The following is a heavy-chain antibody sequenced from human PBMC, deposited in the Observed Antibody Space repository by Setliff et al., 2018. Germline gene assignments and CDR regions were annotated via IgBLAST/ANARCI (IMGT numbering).Heavy chain of an antibody. J-gene: IGHJ4*02. D-gene: IGHD6-19*01. CDR3: AKPGGEYSSGWYYFDY. V-gene: IGHV3-30*02. CDR1: GFTFSIHG. Sequence: GGSLRLSCAASGFTFSIHGMHWVRQAPGKGLEWVAFIRYDGSDKYYADSVKGRFTISRDNSKNTLYLQMNSLRSEDTSVYYCAKPGGEYSSGWYYFDYRGQGTLVTVSS. CDR2: IRYDGSDK.